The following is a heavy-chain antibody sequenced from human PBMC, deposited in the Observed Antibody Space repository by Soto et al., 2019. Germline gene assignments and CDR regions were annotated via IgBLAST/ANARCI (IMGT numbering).Heavy chain of an antibody. CDR1: GFSFSTYS. D-gene: IGHD6-6*01. J-gene: IGHJ6*02. CDR2: ISSRSYTI. Sequence: EVQLVESGGGLVQPGGSLRLSCAASGFSFSTYSMNWVRQAPGKGLEWVSYISSRSYTIYYVDSVKGRFTISRDNAKNSLYLQMNSLRDEDTAVYYCARGGSSSDNGTDVWGQGTMVTVSS. CDR3: ARGGSSSDNGTDV. V-gene: IGHV3-48*02.